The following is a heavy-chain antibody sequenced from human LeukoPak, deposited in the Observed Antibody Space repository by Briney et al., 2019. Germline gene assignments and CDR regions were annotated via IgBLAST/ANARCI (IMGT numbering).Heavy chain of an antibody. CDR2: IYGGGTT. D-gene: IGHD6-13*01. CDR3: ATDDRIAAPGTFDH. J-gene: IGHJ4*02. V-gene: IGHV3-53*01. CDR1: GFTVSSAF. Sequence: GGSLSLSCAASGFTVSSAFMSWVRQAPGKGLEWVSIIYGGGTTYYADSVKGRFIISRDNSKNTLYLQMNSLRAEDTAVYYCATDDRIAAPGTFDHWGQGTLVTVSS.